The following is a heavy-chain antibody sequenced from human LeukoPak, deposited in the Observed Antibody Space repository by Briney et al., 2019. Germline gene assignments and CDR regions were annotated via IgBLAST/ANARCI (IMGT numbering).Heavy chain of an antibody. Sequence: ASVKVSCKASGGTFSSYAISWVRQAPGQGVEWMGGIIPIFGTANYAQKFQGRVTITTDESTSTAYMELSSLRSEDTAAYYCARVSSTRYYYYYMDVWGKGTTVTVSS. CDR1: GGTFSSYA. CDR2: IIPIFGTA. D-gene: IGHD2-2*01. CDR3: ARVSSTRYYYYYMDV. V-gene: IGHV1-69*05. J-gene: IGHJ6*03.